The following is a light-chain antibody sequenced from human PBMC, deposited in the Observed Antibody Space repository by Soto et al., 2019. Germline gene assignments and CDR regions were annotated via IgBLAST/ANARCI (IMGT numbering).Light chain of an antibody. CDR3: QQYGSSPAT. Sequence: EIVWTQSPATLSLSPGARAPLSCRASPGVSSYLAWYPQKPGQAPRLLIYDASNRATGIPARFSGSGPGTDFTLTISSLEPEDFAVYYCQQYGSSPATFGQGTKVDIK. V-gene: IGKV3D-11*01. CDR1: PGVSSY. CDR2: DAS. J-gene: IGKJ1*01.